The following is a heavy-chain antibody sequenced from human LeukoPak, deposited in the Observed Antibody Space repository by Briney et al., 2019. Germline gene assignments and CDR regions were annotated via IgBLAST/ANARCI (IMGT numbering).Heavy chain of an antibody. CDR3: ARDRVASRYFDF. J-gene: IGHJ4*02. CDR1: GYTFTSYG. V-gene: IGHV1-18*01. CDR2: ISAYSGNT. D-gene: IGHD5-12*01. Sequence: ASVKVSCKASGYTFTSYGISWVRQAPGQGLEWMGWISAYSGNTNYAQKLQGRVAMTTDTSTNTANMELRSPTSDDTAVYYCARDRVASRYFDFWGQGTLITVSS.